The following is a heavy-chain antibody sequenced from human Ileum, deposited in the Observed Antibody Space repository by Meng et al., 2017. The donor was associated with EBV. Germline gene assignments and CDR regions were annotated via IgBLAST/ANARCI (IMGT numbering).Heavy chain of an antibody. CDR3: ASSDYYRSDY. J-gene: IGHJ4*02. Sequence: QVRPEGSGPGLVKPSETLSLTCAVSGGSISRSDWWSWVRQPPGKGLEWIGETSHSGSTNYSPSLKSRVTISLDKSKNQLSLKLNSVTAADTAVYYCASSDYYRSDYWGQGTLVTVSS. V-gene: IGHV4-4*02. CDR2: TSHSGST. CDR1: GGSISRSDW. D-gene: IGHD3-22*01.